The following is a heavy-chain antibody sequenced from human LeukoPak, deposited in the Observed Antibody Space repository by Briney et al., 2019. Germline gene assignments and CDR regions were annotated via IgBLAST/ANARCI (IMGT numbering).Heavy chain of an antibody. D-gene: IGHD1-20*01. CDR3: ARDLGPSGITGTNWFDP. Sequence: PGRSLRLSCAASRFTFSSYAIHWVRQAPGKGLEWVAVISYDGSNKYYADSVKGRFTISRDNSKNTLYLQMNSLRAEDTAVYYCARDLGPSGITGTNWFDPWGQGTLVTVSS. V-gene: IGHV3-30*04. J-gene: IGHJ5*02. CDR1: RFTFSSYA. CDR2: ISYDGSNK.